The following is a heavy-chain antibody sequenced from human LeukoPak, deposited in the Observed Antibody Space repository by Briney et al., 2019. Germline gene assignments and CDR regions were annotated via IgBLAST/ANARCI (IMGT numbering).Heavy chain of an antibody. CDR2: IYYSGST. D-gene: IGHD3-3*01. Sequence: SETLSLTCTVSGGSISSGGYYWSWIRQHPGKGLEWIGYIYYSGSTYYNPSLKSRVTISVDTSKNQFSLKLSSVTAADTAVYYCAMQTELRFLEWLGDAFDIWGQGTMVTVSS. J-gene: IGHJ3*02. CDR1: GGSISSGGYY. CDR3: AMQTELRFLEWLGDAFDI. V-gene: IGHV4-31*03.